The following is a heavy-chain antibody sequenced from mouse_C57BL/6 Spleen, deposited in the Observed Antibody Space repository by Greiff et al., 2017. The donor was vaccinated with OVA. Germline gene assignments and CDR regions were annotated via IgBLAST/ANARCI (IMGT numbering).Heavy chain of an antibody. V-gene: IGHV1-53*01. D-gene: IGHD2-4*01. Sequence: QVQLKQPGTELVKPGASVKLSCKASGYTFTSYWMHWVKQRPGQGLEWIGNINPSNGGTNYNEKFKSKATLTVDNSSSTAYMQHRSLTSEDSAVNYWARGVDYDEYYARDYWGQGTSVTVSS. CDR1: GYTFTSYW. J-gene: IGHJ4*01. CDR2: INPSNGGT. CDR3: ARGVDYDEYYARDY.